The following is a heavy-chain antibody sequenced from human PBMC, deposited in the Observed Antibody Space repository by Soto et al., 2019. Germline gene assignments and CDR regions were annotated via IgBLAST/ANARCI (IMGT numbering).Heavy chain of an antibody. CDR3: AREGRHSGGMRDNWFDP. CDR1: GDPVSSRSYY. J-gene: IGHJ5*02. D-gene: IGHD3-10*01. V-gene: IGHV4-31*03. CDR2: IFYTGAT. Sequence: QVQLQESGPGLVKPSQTLSLTCTVSGDPVSSRSYYWNWIRHLPGKGLEFIGYIFYTGATYYNPSLRGRVSMSIDTSKNQFSLNLRFVTAADTAVYYCAREGRHSGGMRDNWFDPWGQGTLVTVSS.